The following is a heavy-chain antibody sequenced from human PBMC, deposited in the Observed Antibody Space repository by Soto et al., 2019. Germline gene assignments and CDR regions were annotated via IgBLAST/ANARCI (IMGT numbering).Heavy chain of an antibody. CDR2: TYYRSKWYN. J-gene: IGHJ4*02. Sequence: SQTLSLTCAISGDSVSSNSAAWNWIRHSPSRGLEWLGRTYYRSKWYNDYAVSMRSRITINPDTTKNQFSLQLNSATPEDTAVYYCAPWRFGYWGPGTLVTGS. CDR3: APWRFGY. CDR1: GDSVSSNSAA. V-gene: IGHV6-1*01.